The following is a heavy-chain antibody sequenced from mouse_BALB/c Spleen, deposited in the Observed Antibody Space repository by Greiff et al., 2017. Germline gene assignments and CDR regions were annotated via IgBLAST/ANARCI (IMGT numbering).Heavy chain of an antibody. CDR2: ISSGGSYT. CDR1: GFTFSSYA. J-gene: IGHJ4*01. D-gene: IGHD2-3*01. Sequence: EVQRVESGGGLVKPGGSLKLSCAASGFTFSSYAMSWVRQSPEKRLEWVAEISSGGSYTYYPDTVTGRFTISRDNAKNTLYLEMSSLRSEDTAMYYCARADGYYDYYAMDYWGQGTSVTVSS. V-gene: IGHV5-9-4*01. CDR3: ARADGYYDYYAMDY.